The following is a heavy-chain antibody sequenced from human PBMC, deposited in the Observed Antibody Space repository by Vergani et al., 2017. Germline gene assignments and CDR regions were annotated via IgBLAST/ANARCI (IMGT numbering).Heavy chain of an antibody. CDR3: AVRPRVNLVGGEIVTKRTFDY. CDR1: GDSIISRSYY. CDR2: IYNSGNG. J-gene: IGHJ4*02. D-gene: IGHD3-10*01. V-gene: IGHV4-39*01. Sequence: QMQLQESGPGLVKASETLSLTCTVSGDSIISRSYYWGWIRQPPGKGLEWIGSIYNSGNGDSSSSLKSRVTISADTSKNQFSLRLTSVTAADTAVYYCAVRPRVNLVGGEIVTKRTFDYWSQGSLVTVSS.